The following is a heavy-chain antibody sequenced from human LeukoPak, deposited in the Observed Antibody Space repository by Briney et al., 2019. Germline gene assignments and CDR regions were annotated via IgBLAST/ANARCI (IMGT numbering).Heavy chain of an antibody. Sequence: GGSLRLSCAASGFTFSSYAMSWVRQAPGKGLEWVTAISGSGGSTYYADSVKGRFTISRDNSKNTLYLQMNSLRAEDTAVYYCARDRYDFWSGYHDYWGQGTLVTVSS. CDR3: ARDRYDFWSGYHDY. CDR1: GFTFSSYA. CDR2: ISGSGGST. J-gene: IGHJ4*02. D-gene: IGHD3-3*01. V-gene: IGHV3-23*01.